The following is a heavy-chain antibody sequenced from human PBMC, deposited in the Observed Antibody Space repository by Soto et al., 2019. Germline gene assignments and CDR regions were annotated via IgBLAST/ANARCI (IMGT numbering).Heavy chain of an antibody. D-gene: IGHD6-13*01. Sequence: GASVKVSCKASGYTFTSSGISWVRQAPGQGLEWMGGIIPIFGTANYAQKFQGRVTITADESTSTAYMELSSLRSEDTAVYYCARGRSGSWYPDYWGQGTLVTVSS. CDR2: IIPIFGTA. CDR3: ARGRSGSWYPDY. J-gene: IGHJ4*02. CDR1: GYTFTSSG. V-gene: IGHV1-69*13.